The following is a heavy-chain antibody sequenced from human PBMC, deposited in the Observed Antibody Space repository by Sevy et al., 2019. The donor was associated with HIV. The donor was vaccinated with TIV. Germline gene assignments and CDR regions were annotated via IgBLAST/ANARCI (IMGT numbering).Heavy chain of an antibody. CDR3: TTHLRITMIVVVWDAFDI. J-gene: IGHJ3*02. Sequence: GGSLRLSCAASGFTFSNAWMSWVRQAPGKGLEWVGRIKSKTDGGTTDYAAPVKGRFTISRDDSKNTLYLQMNSLKTEDTAVYYCTTHLRITMIVVVWDAFDIWGQGTMVTVSS. V-gene: IGHV3-15*01. CDR1: GFTFSNAW. CDR2: IKSKTDGGTT. D-gene: IGHD3-22*01.